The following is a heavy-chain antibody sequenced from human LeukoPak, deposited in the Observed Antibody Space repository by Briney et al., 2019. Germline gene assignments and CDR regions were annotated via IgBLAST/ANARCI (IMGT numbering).Heavy chain of an antibody. D-gene: IGHD6-13*01. CDR2: INAGNGNT. CDR1: GYTFINFA. J-gene: IGHJ4*02. Sequence: ASVKVSCKASGYTFINFAINWGRQAPGQRPEWMGWINAGNGNTKYSQKFQGRVTITRDTSASTAYMELGSLTSEDTAVYCCARGPRAAADDYWGQGTLVTVSS. CDR3: ARGPRAAADDY. V-gene: IGHV1-3*01.